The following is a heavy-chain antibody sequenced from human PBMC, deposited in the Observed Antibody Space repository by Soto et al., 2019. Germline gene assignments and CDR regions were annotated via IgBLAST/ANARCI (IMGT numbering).Heavy chain of an antibody. Sequence: PGGSLRLSCAASGFTFSSYGMHWVRQAPGKGLEWVAIIWYDGSNKYYGDSVKGRFTISRDNSKNTLYLQMNSLRGEDTAVYYCARDWSPAHFDYWGQGTLVTVSS. CDR2: IWYDGSNK. CDR3: ARDWSPAHFDY. CDR1: GFTFSSYG. V-gene: IGHV3-33*01. D-gene: IGHD3-3*01. J-gene: IGHJ4*02.